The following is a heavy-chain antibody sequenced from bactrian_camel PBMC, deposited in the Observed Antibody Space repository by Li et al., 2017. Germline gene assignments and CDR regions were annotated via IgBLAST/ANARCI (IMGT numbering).Heavy chain of an antibody. CDR2: IDNDGYT. Sequence: VQLVESGGDLVQPGGSLRLSCAASGDIASIGCMGWFRQAPGKARERIAAIDNDGYTAYRDSLKGRFTISKDSDENTLYLQMINVKPEDTAMYYCAARPGSVCNTRLRTEADFRYWGQGTQVTVS. J-gene: IGHJ6*01. CDR3: AARPGSVCNTRLRTEADFRY. V-gene: IGHV3S53*01. CDR1: GDIASIGC. D-gene: IGHD1*01.